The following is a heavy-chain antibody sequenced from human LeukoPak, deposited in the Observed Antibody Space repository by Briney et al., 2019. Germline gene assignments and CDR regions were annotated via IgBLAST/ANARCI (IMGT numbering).Heavy chain of an antibody. CDR1: GITFSSYW. Sequence: GGSLRLSCAASGITFSSYWMHWVRKAPGKGLVWVSRINSDGSSTNYADSVKGRFTISRGNAENTLYLQMNSLRAEDTAVYYCARKAAGLTFDYWGQGTLVTVSS. D-gene: IGHD6-13*01. V-gene: IGHV3-74*01. J-gene: IGHJ4*02. CDR2: INSDGSST. CDR3: ARKAAGLTFDY.